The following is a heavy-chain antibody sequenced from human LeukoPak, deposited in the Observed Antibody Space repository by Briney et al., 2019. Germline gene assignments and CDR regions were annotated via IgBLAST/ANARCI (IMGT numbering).Heavy chain of an antibody. Sequence: SETLSLTCTVAGGSISTYYWTWIRQPPGKGLEWIGFMSYSGSTNYSPSLEGRVTMSVDTSNNQFSLKLRTVTAADTAVYFCARQELSYGSGSHFDYWGQGILVTVSS. D-gene: IGHD3-10*01. J-gene: IGHJ4*02. CDR1: GGSISTYY. V-gene: IGHV4-59*08. CDR3: ARQELSYGSGSHFDY. CDR2: MSYSGST.